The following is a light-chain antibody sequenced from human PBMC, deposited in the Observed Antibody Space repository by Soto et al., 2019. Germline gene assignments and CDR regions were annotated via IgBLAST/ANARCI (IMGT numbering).Light chain of an antibody. CDR1: QSINTW. Sequence: DIQMTQSPSTLSASVGDRVTITCRASQSINTWLAWYQQKPGKAPKLLIYGASSLETGVPSRLSGSGSGTEFTLTISGLQPDDFAAYYCQQYRSLSPTFGQGTKVDI. V-gene: IGKV1-5*01. CDR3: QQYRSLSPT. CDR2: GAS. J-gene: IGKJ1*01.